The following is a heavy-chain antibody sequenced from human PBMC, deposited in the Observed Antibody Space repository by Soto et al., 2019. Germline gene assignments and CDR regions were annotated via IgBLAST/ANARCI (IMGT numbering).Heavy chain of an antibody. CDR2: IIPIFGTA. V-gene: IGHV1-69*13. J-gene: IGHJ5*02. CDR1: GGTFSSYA. D-gene: IGHD2-15*01. Sequence: GASVKVSCKASGGTFSSYAISWVRQAPGQGLEWMGGIIPIFGTANYAQKFQGRVTITADESTSTAYMELSSLRSEDTAVYYCAREPGYLLRNNWFDPWGQGTLVTVSS. CDR3: AREPGYLLRNNWFDP.